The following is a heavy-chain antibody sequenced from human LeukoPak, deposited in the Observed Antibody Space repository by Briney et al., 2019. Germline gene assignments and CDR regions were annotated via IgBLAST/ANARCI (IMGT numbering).Heavy chain of an antibody. V-gene: IGHV3-33*06. J-gene: IGHJ4*02. D-gene: IGHD3-22*01. CDR3: AKGSYYDSSGSFYFDY. CDR2: IGYDGSNK. CDR1: GFTFSSYG. Sequence: GGSLRLSCAASGFTFSSYGMHWVRQAPGKGLEWVAVIGYDGSNKYYTDSVKGRFTISRDNSKNTLYVQVNSLGTEDTAAYYCAKGSYYDSSGSFYFDYWGQGTLVTVSS.